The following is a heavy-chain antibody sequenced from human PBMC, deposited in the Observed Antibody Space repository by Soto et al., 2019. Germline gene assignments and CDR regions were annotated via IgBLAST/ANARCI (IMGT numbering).Heavy chain of an antibody. CDR1: GFTFRNHA. J-gene: IGHJ4*02. V-gene: IGHV3-30-3*01. CDR3: ARGGAAVAAVAGRGGYYFDY. CDR2: IAYDGSNA. Sequence: GGSLRLSCAASGFTFRNHAMHWVRQAPGKGLECLAVIAYDGSNAFYRDSVKGRFTISRDNSKNTLYLHMNSLRSEDTGVYYCARGGAAVAAVAGRGGYYFDYWGQGTLVTVSS. D-gene: IGHD6-19*01.